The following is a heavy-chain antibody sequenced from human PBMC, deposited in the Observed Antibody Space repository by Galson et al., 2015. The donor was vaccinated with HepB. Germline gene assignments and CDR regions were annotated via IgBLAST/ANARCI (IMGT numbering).Heavy chain of an antibody. Sequence: SVKVSCKASGFSFSNYGLSWIRQAPGPGLEWMGWFSGHDGSTNYAQQFQGRVTMTADASTGTAYLELRNLRSDDTAVYYCARDSRLELRLNNYFSYGMDVWGQGSAVTVSS. V-gene: IGHV1-18*01. CDR1: GFSFSNYG. CDR3: ARDSRLELRLNNYFSYGMDV. CDR2: FSGHDGST. D-gene: IGHD1-1*01. J-gene: IGHJ6*02.